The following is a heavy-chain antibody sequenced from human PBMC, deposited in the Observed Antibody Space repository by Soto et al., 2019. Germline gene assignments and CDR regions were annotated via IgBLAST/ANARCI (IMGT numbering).Heavy chain of an antibody. V-gene: IGHV3-33*01. CDR3: ARDYRDYYDFWSGYYTSNAFDI. Sequence: PGGSLRLSCAASGFTFSSYGMHWVRQAPGKGLEWVAVIWYDGSNKYYADSVKGRFTISRDNSKNTLYLQMNSLRAEDTAVYYCARDYRDYYDFWSGYYTSNAFDIWGQGTMVTVS. CDR2: IWYDGSNK. J-gene: IGHJ3*02. CDR1: GFTFSSYG. D-gene: IGHD3-3*01.